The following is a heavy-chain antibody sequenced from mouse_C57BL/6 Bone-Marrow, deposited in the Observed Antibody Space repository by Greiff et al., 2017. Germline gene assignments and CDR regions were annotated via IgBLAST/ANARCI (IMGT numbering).Heavy chain of an antibody. CDR1: GFTFSSYG. CDR3: ARETTVVAQMDY. V-gene: IGHV5-6*01. CDR2: ISSGGSYT. Sequence: EVKLVESGGDLVKPGGSLKLSCAASGFTFSSYGMSWVRQTPDKRLEWVATISSGGSYTYYPDSVKGRFTISRDNAKNTLYLQMSSLKSEDTAMYYCARETTVVAQMDYWGQGTSVTVSS. D-gene: IGHD1-1*01. J-gene: IGHJ4*01.